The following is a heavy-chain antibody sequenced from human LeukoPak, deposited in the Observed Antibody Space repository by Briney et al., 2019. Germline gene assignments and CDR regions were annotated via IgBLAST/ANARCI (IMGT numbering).Heavy chain of an antibody. J-gene: IGHJ4*02. CDR3: ARAYCSGGSCYSSDH. Sequence: SETLSLTCAVYGGSFSGYYWSWIRQPPGKGLEWIGEINHSGSTNYNPSLKSRVTISVDTSKNQFSLKLSSVTAADTAVYYCARAYCSGGSCYSSDHWGQGTLVTVSS. D-gene: IGHD2-15*01. V-gene: IGHV4-34*01. CDR2: INHSGST. CDR1: GGSFSGYY.